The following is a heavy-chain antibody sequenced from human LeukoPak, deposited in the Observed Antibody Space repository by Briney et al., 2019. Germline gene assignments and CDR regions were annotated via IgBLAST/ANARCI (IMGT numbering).Heavy chain of an antibody. V-gene: IGHV3-15*01. J-gene: IGHJ3*02. D-gene: IGHD3-16*02. CDR3: TAVLITFGGVIVWDI. CDR2: IISETDGGTT. CDR1: GFTFSSYW. Sequence: GGSLRLSCAASGFTFSSYWMSWVRQAPGKGLEWVGRIISETDGGTTDYAAPVKGRFTISRDDSKNTLYLQMNSLQSEDTAVYYCTAVLITFGGVIVWDIWGQGTMVTVSS.